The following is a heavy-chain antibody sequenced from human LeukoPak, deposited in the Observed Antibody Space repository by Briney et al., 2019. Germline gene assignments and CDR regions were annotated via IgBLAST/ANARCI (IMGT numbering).Heavy chain of an antibody. D-gene: IGHD2-2*01. CDR2: ISIISDYL. V-gene: IGHV3-21*01. Sequence: GGSLRLSCAASGFTFSSYSMNWVRQAPGKGLEWVSSISIISDYLYYADSVKGRFTISRDNAKNSLYLQMNSLRAEDTAVYYCARDKVGLGHWGQGTLVTVSS. J-gene: IGHJ4*02. CDR3: ARDKVGLGH. CDR1: GFTFSSYS.